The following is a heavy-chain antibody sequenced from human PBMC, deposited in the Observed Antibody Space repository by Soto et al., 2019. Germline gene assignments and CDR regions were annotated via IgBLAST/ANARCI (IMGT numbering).Heavy chain of an antibody. CDR2: IWYDGSYK. CDR3: ARDCSISTSCLRTGCYYSYGLVV. Sequence: QVQLVESGGGVVQPGRSLRLSCAASGFTFSSYGMHWVRQAPGKGLEWVAVIWYDGSYKYYADSVKGRFTISRDNSKNSLYRQMNILRAEQTAMYECARDCSISTSCLRTGCYYSYGLVVWGQGTTVTVSS. D-gene: IGHD2-2*01. CDR1: GFTFSSYG. V-gene: IGHV3-33*01. J-gene: IGHJ6*01.